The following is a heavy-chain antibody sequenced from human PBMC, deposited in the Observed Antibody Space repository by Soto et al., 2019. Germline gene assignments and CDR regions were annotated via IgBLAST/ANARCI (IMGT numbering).Heavy chain of an antibody. CDR1: GFTFEDYI. J-gene: IGHJ5*02. D-gene: IGHD6-19*01. Sequence: EVQLVESGGVVVQPGGSLRLSCATSGFTFEDYIMQWVRQAPGKGLEWVSLISWDGGSTYYADSVKGRFTISRDNSKNSLYLQMNSLRTEDTALYYCAKESIAMSGPSPPWFDPWGQGTLVTVSS. V-gene: IGHV3-43*01. CDR2: ISWDGGST. CDR3: AKESIAMSGPSPPWFDP.